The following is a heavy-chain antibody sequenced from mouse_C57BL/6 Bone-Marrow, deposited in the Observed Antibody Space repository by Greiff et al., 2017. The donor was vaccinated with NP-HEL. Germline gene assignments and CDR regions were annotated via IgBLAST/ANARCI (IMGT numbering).Heavy chain of an antibody. Sequence: QVQLKQSGAELAKPGASVKLSCKASGYTFTSYWMHWVKQRPGQGLEWIGYINPSSGYTKYNQKFKDKATLTADKSSSTAYMQLISLTYEDSAVYYCARWNYESYYAMDYWGQGTSVTVSS. D-gene: IGHD1-1*01. CDR1: GYTFTSYW. V-gene: IGHV1-7*01. J-gene: IGHJ4*01. CDR2: INPSSGYT. CDR3: ARWNYESYYAMDY.